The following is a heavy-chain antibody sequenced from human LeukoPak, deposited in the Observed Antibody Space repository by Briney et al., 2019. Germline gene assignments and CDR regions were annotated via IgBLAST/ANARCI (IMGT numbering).Heavy chain of an antibody. Sequence: SVKVSCRASGGTFRSYAISWVRQAPGQGLEWMGGIIPIFGTANYAQKFQGRVTITADESTSTAYMELSSLRSEDTAVYYCARDQTGGYSYGPNWFDPWGQGTLVTVSS. D-gene: IGHD5-18*01. J-gene: IGHJ5*02. CDR2: IIPIFGTA. CDR3: ARDQTGGYSYGPNWFDP. V-gene: IGHV1-69*01. CDR1: GGTFRSYA.